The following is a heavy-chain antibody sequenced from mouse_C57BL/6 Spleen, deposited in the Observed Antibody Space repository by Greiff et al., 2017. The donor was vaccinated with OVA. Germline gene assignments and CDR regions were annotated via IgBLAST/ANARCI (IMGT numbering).Heavy chain of an antibody. J-gene: IGHJ2*01. V-gene: IGHV1-50*01. Sequence: QVQLQQPGAELVKPGASVKLSCKASGYTFTSYWMQWVKQRPGQGLEWIGEIDPSDSYTNYNQKFKGKATLTVDTSSSTAYMQLSSLTSEDSAVYYCARWSDYEEFDYWGQGTTLTVSS. CDR2: IDPSDSYT. D-gene: IGHD2-4*01. CDR1: GYTFTSYW. CDR3: ARWSDYEEFDY.